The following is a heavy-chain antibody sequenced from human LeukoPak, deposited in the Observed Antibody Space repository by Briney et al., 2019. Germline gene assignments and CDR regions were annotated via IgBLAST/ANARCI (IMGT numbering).Heavy chain of an antibody. J-gene: IGHJ3*02. CDR3: ARAIFYYDSGGYDDAFDI. D-gene: IGHD3-22*01. CDR1: GFTFSSYA. Sequence: SGGSLRLSCAASGFTFSSYAMSWVRQAPGKGLEWVSAISGSGGSTYYADSVKGRFTISRDNAKNSLYLQMHSLRAEDTAVFYCARAIFYYDSGGYDDAFDIWGQGTMVTVSS. V-gene: IGHV3-23*01. CDR2: ISGSGGST.